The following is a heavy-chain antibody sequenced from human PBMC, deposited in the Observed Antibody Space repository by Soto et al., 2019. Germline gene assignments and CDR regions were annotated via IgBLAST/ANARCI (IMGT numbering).Heavy chain of an antibody. CDR3: ARSPRSSPYFDY. CDR2: IYPGDSET. D-gene: IGHD6-13*01. V-gene: IGHV5-51*01. Sequence: LKISCQCSGYTFSNFWIAWVRQLPGKGLEYMGIIYPGDSETRYSPSFHGKVTISADRSIGTAYLQWSSLEASDSAFYFCARSPRSSPYFDYWGQGALVTVSS. J-gene: IGHJ4*02. CDR1: GYTFSNFW.